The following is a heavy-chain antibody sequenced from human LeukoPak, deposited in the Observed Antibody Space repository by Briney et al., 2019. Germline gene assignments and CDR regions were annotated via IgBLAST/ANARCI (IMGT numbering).Heavy chain of an antibody. CDR3: ARDRLAAAGRDWFDP. CDR1: GYTFTSYY. V-gene: IGHV1-46*01. J-gene: IGHJ5*02. Sequence: RASVKVSCKASGYTFTSYYMHWVRQAPGQGLEWMGIINPSGGSTSYAQKFQGRVTMTRDTSTSTVYMELSSLRSEDTAVYYCARDRLAAAGRDWFDPWGQGTLVTVSS. D-gene: IGHD6-13*01. CDR2: INPSGGST.